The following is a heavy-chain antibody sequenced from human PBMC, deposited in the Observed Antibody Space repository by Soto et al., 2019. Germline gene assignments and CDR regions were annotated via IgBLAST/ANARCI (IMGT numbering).Heavy chain of an antibody. CDR1: GYTFITYG. CDR2: ISTYNGNT. V-gene: IGHV1-18*01. D-gene: IGHD3-22*01. J-gene: IGHJ4*02. CDR3: ARGPTDYYDNSANYFLDY. Sequence: QVQLVQSGAEVKKPGASVKVSCKASGYTFITYGVSWVRQAPGQGLDWLGRISTYNGNTRYAERLQGRVTTTTDTTTNTAYMGLRNLRSDDTAVYYCARGPTDYYDNSANYFLDYWGQGTLVTVSS.